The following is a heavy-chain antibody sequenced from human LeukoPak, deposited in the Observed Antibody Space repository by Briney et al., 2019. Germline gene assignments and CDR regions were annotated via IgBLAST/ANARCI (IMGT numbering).Heavy chain of an antibody. D-gene: IGHD6-6*01. J-gene: IGHJ5*02. CDR1: GGSIRSYY. CDR3: ARLWYSGSSWFDP. Sequence: SETLSLTCTVSGGSIRSYYWSWIRQPPGKGLEWIGSMYYRGSTYYNPSLKSRVTISVDTSKNQFSLKLNSVTAADTAVYYCARLWYSGSSWFDPWGQGTLVTVSS. V-gene: IGHV4-59*05. CDR2: MYYRGST.